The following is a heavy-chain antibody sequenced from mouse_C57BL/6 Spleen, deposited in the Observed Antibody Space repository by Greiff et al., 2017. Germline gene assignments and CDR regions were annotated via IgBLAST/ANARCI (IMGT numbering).Heavy chain of an antibody. V-gene: IGHV1-69*01. J-gene: IGHJ2*01. D-gene: IGHD2-3*01. CDR2: IDPSDSYT. Sequence: VQLQQPGAELVMPGASVKLSCKASGYTFTSYWMHWVKQRPGQGLEWIGEIDPSDSYTNYNQKFKGKSTLTVDKSSSTAYMTLSSLTTEDSAVYSCARAPAYDGYDYWGQGTTLTVSS. CDR3: ARAPAYDGYDY. CDR1: GYTFTSYW.